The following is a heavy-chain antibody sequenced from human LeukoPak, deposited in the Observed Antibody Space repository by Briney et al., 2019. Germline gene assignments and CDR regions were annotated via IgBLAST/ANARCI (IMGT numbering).Heavy chain of an antibody. J-gene: IGHJ6*03. D-gene: IGHD3-10*01. CDR1: GDSITSNHYY. Sequence: SETLSLTCTVSGDSITSNHYYWGWIRQPPGRGLEWIGSIDYRGNTYYNASLKTRVTISIDTSKNQFSLSLSSVTAADTALYYCARHLFNYDYYYMDVWGEGTTVAVSS. CDR2: IDYRGNT. CDR3: ARHLFNYDYYYMDV. V-gene: IGHV4-39*01.